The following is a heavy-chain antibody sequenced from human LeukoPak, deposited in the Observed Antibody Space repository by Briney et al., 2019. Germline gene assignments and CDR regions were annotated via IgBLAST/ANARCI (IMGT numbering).Heavy chain of an antibody. CDR2: IYYSGST. J-gene: IGHJ4*02. CDR3: AKDREGGL. D-gene: IGHD3-16*01. V-gene: IGHV4-39*07. Sequence: SETLSLTCTVSGGSISSSSYYWGWIRQPPGKGLEWIGSIYYSGSTYYNPSLKSRVTISVDTSKNQFSLKLSSVTAADTAMYYCAKDREGGLWGQGTLVTVSS. CDR1: GGSISSSSYY.